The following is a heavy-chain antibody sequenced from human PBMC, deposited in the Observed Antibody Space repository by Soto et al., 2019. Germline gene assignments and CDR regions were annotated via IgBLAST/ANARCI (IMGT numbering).Heavy chain of an antibody. CDR1: GGTFSSYA. Sequence: SVKVSCKASGGTFSSYAISWVRQAPGQGLEWMGGIIPIFGTANYAQKFQGRVTITADESTSTAYMELSSLRSEDTAVYYCARGLRSEWRGYYDSSGNYYYYGMDVWGQGTTVTVSS. J-gene: IGHJ6*02. CDR3: ARGLRSEWRGYYDSSGNYYYYGMDV. D-gene: IGHD3-22*01. V-gene: IGHV1-69*13. CDR2: IIPIFGTA.